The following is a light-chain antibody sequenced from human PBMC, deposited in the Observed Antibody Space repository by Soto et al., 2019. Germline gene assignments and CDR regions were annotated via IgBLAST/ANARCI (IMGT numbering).Light chain of an antibody. Sequence: QSVLTQPPSASGTPGQRVTISCSGSSSNIGSNTVNWYQQLPGTAPKLLIYSNNQRPSGVPDRFSGSKSDTSASLAISGLQSEDEADYYCAAWDDSLNGNWVFGGGTKLTVL. CDR2: SNN. J-gene: IGLJ3*02. V-gene: IGLV1-44*01. CDR3: AAWDDSLNGNWV. CDR1: SSNIGSNT.